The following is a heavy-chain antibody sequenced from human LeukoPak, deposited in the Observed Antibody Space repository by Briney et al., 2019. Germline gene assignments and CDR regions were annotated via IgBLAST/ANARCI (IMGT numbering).Heavy chain of an antibody. CDR3: AKLIYDSSVDY. V-gene: IGHV3-30*18. J-gene: IGHJ4*02. CDR2: ISYDGSNK. CDR1: GFTFSSYG. D-gene: IGHD3-16*01. Sequence: PGGSLRLSCAASGFTFSSYGMHWVRQAPGKGLEWVAVISYDGSNKYYADSVKGRFTISRDNSKNTLYLQMNSLRAEDTAVYYCAKLIYDSSVDYWGQGTLVTVSS.